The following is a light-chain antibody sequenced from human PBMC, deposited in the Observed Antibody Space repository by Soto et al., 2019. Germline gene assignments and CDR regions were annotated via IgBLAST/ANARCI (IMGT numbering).Light chain of an antibody. J-gene: IGKJ3*01. Sequence: DIPLTQSPSIRSASVGDRVTITCRASPGISSYLAWYRQKPGKAPDLLIFSASTLESGVPSRFSGSGSETEFTLTISSLQPEDSATYYCQQLNSYPFTFGPGTKVEIK. CDR2: SAS. CDR3: QQLNSYPFT. CDR1: PGISSY. V-gene: IGKV1-9*01.